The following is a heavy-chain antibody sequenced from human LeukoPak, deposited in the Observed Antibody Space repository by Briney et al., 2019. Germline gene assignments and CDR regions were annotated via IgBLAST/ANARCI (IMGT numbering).Heavy chain of an antibody. Sequence: GGSLRLSCAASGFTFSSYAMSWVRQAPGKGLEWVSTISGSGAGTYYADSVKGRFTISRDNSKNTLYLQMNSLRAEDTAVYYCAKDGFHDSSGYSSPFDYWGQGTLVTVSS. D-gene: IGHD3-22*01. CDR2: ISGSGAGT. CDR3: AKDGFHDSSGYSSPFDY. CDR1: GFTFSSYA. V-gene: IGHV3-23*01. J-gene: IGHJ4*02.